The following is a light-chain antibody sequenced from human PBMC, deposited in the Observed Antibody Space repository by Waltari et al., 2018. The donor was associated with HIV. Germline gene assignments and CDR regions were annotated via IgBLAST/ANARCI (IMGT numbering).Light chain of an antibody. J-gene: IGLJ1*01. CDR1: SSAVGGDKH. V-gene: IGLV2-11*01. CDR3: CSYAGSYTFGV. Sequence: QSALTQPRSVSGSPGQSVTISCTGTSSAVGGDKHGSWYQQPPGKAPKPMIYDVSKRPSGVPDRFSGSTSGNTASLTISGLQAEDEADYYCCSYAGSYTFGVFGTGTKVTVL. CDR2: DVS.